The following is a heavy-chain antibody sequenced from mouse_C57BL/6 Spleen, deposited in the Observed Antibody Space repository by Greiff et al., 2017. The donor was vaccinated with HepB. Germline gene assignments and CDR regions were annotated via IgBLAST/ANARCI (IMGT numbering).Heavy chain of an antibody. CDR3: ARSGYDYDVYFDV. J-gene: IGHJ1*03. Sequence: VQLQQSGAELVKPGASVKISCKASGYAFSSYWMNWVKQRPGKGLEWIGQIYPGDGDTNYNGKFKGKATLTADKSSSTAYMQLSSLTSEDSAVYFCARSGYDYDVYFDVWGTGTTVTVSS. D-gene: IGHD2-4*01. CDR2: IYPGDGDT. V-gene: IGHV1-80*01. CDR1: GYAFSSYW.